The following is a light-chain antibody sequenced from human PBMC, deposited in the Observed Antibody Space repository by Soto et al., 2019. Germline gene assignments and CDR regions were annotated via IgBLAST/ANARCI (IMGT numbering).Light chain of an antibody. J-gene: IGKJ1*01. CDR3: QQYDTYPWT. CDR2: QAS. CDR1: QSVSNC. Sequence: DIQMTQSPSTLSTSVGDRVTITCRASQSVSNCLAWYQQKPGKAPNLLIYQASSLQGGVPSRFSGSGSGTEFTLTISSLQPDDFATYYCQQYDTYPWTFGQGTKVEIK. V-gene: IGKV1-5*03.